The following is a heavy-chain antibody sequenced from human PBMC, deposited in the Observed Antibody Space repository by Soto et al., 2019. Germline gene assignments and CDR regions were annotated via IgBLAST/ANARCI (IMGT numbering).Heavy chain of an antibody. Sequence: EVPLVESGGGLVQPGGSLRLSCAASGFTFSDSWMNWVRQAPGKGLEWVASTVPDGSERYYVDSVKGRFTISRDNTKPSLYLHMNSLRLDDTAIYYCARDRGFSSFDLWGQGTLVTVSS. CDR1: GFTFSDSW. CDR3: ARDRGFSSFDL. J-gene: IGHJ5*01. CDR2: TVPDGSER. V-gene: IGHV3-7*01. D-gene: IGHD6-6*01.